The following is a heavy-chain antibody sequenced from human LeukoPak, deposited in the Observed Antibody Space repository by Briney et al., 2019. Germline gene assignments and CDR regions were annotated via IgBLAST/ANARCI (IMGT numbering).Heavy chain of an antibody. Sequence: GGSLRLSCAASGITLSSYAMSWVRQAPGKGLEWVAVISYDGSNKYYADSVKGRFTISRDNSKNTLYLQMNSLRAEDTAVYYCARGLVPAAKDAFDIWGQGTMVTVSS. V-gene: IGHV3-30-3*01. J-gene: IGHJ3*02. CDR3: ARGLVPAAKDAFDI. CDR2: ISYDGSNK. D-gene: IGHD2-2*01. CDR1: GITLSSYA.